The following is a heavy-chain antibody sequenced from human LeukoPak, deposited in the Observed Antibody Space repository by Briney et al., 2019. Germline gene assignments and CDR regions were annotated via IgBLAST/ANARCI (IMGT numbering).Heavy chain of an antibody. V-gene: IGHV4-31*03. Sequence: PSETLSLTCTVSGGSISSGGYYCSWIRQHPGKGLEWIGYIYYSGSTYYNPSLKSRVTISVDTSRNQFSLKLSSVTAADTAVYYCARTQFVVVPAAMSVYFDYWGQGTLVTVSS. D-gene: IGHD2-2*01. J-gene: IGHJ4*02. CDR3: ARTQFVVVPAAMSVYFDY. CDR2: IYYSGST. CDR1: GGSISSGGYY.